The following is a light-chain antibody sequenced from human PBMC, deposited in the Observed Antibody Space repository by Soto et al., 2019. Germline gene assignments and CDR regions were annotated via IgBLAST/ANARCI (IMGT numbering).Light chain of an antibody. Sequence: SYELTQPPSVSVAPGKTARITCGGNNIGSKSVHWYQQKPGQAPVLVIYYDSDRPSGIPERFSGSNSENTATLTISRVEAGDEADYYCQVWDSSSDPLVFGGGTKLTVL. CDR1: NIGSKS. CDR3: QVWDSSSDPLV. J-gene: IGLJ2*01. CDR2: YDS. V-gene: IGLV3-21*04.